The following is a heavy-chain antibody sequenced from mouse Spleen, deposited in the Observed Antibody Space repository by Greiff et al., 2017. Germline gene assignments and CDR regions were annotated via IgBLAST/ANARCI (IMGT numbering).Heavy chain of an antibody. CDR1: GYSFTGYF. J-gene: IGHJ4*01. CDR3: ARSSYYGNYGANYYAMDY. CDR2: INPYNGDT. V-gene: IGHV1-20*01. Sequence: EVQLQQSGPELVKPGDSVKISCKASGYSFTGYFMNWVMQSHGKSLEWIGRINPYNGDTFYNQKFKGKATLTVDKSSSTAHMELRSLTSEDSAVYYCARSSYYGNYGANYYAMDYWGQGTSVTVSS. D-gene: IGHD2-10*01.